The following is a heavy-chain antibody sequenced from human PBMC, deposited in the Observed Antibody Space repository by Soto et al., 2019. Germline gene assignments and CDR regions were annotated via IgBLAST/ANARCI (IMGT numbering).Heavy chain of an antibody. CDR1: GYTFTSYA. CDR3: ATNTKLYSSGWQYYYYYGMDV. V-gene: IGHV1-3*01. CDR2: INAGNGNT. D-gene: IGHD6-19*01. J-gene: IGHJ6*02. Sequence: ASVKVSCKASGYTFTSYAMHWVRQAPGQRLEWMGWINAGNGNTKYSQKYQGRVTITRDTSASTAYKELSSLKSEETAMYYCATNTKLYSSGWQYYYYYGMDVWGQGTTVTVSS.